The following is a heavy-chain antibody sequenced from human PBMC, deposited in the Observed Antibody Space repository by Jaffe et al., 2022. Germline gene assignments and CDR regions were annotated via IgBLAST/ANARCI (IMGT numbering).Heavy chain of an antibody. Sequence: EVQLLESGGVLVQPGGSLRLSCAASGFTFGSYEFTFSSYGMSWVRQAPGKGLEWVSGISGRGDTTYYADSVKGRFTISRDNSKNTLYLQMDSLRAEDTAVYYCAAGPQLPKSYYYYYMHVWGKGTTVTVSS. J-gene: IGHJ6*03. D-gene: IGHD2-2*01. CDR2: ISGRGDTT. V-gene: IGHV3-23*01. CDR3: AAGPQLPKSYYYYYMHV. CDR1: GFTFGSYEFTFSSYG.